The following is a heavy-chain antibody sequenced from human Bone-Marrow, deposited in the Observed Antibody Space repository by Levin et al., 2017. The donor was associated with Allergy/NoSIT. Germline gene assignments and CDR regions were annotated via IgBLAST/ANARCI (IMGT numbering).Heavy chain of an antibody. CDR1: RFTFSTYA. D-gene: IGHD2-21*02. CDR2: ISGTGISA. Sequence: GESLKISCAASRFTFSTYAMSWVRQAPGKGLEWVSSISGTGISAYYADSVKGRFTISRDNSKNTLSLQLNSLRDEDTAVYYCAKSGFCGGDCYPGVFDFWGQGTMVSVSA. V-gene: IGHV3-23*01. J-gene: IGHJ3*01. CDR3: AKSGFCGGDCYPGVFDF.